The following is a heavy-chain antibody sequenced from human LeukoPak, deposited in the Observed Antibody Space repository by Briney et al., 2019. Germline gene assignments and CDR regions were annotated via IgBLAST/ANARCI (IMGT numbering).Heavy chain of an antibody. CDR3: ARGYGSGSYYRDY. Sequence: PSQTLSLTCTVSGGSISGGSYYWSWIRPPAGKGLEWIGRIYTSGSTNYNPSLKRRVTISVDTSKNQFSLKLSSVTAADTAVYYCARGYGSGSYYRDYWGQGTLVTVSS. V-gene: IGHV4-61*02. CDR2: IYTSGST. CDR1: GGSISGGSYY. J-gene: IGHJ4*02. D-gene: IGHD3-10*01.